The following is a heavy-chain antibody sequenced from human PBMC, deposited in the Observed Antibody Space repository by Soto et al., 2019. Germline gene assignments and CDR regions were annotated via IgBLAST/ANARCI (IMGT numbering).Heavy chain of an antibody. CDR1: GFTFSSYG. D-gene: IGHD2-8*01. Sequence: GGSLRLSCAASGFTFSSYGMHWVRQAPGKGLEWVAVISYDGSNKYYADSVKGRFTISRDNSKNTLYLQMNSLRAEDTAVYYCAKDSSLDQLVLMVYAGLGYYGMDVWG. J-gene: IGHJ6*01. V-gene: IGHV3-30*18. CDR2: ISYDGSNK. CDR3: AKDSSLDQLVLMVYAGLGYYGMDV.